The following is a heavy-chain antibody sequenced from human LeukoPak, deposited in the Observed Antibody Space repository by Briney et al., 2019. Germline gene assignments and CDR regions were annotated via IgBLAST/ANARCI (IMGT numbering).Heavy chain of an antibody. CDR2: IWYDGSNK. D-gene: IGHD3-16*01. CDR1: GFTFSSDG. V-gene: IGHV3-33*01. J-gene: IGHJ4*02. Sequence: PGGSLRLSCAAAGFTFSSDGMHWVRQAPGKGLGWGAVIWYDGSNKYYADSVKGRFTISRDNSKNTPYLQTNSTRAEPTAVYYCARAALIRYFAYWGQGPLVTVSS. CDR3: ARAALIRYFAY.